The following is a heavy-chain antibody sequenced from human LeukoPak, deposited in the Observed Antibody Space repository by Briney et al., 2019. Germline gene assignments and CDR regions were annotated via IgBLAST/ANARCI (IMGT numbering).Heavy chain of an antibody. V-gene: IGHV3-23*01. CDR2: ISGPGGLT. CDR3: AKGESDIVVVPAADAFDI. J-gene: IGHJ3*02. Sequence: PGGSLRLSCAASGFTFSSYTMTWVRQAPGKGLEWVSAISGPGGLTDYADSVKGRFTISRDNSKSTLYLQMNSLRAEDTATYYCAKGESDIVVVPAADAFDIWGQGTMVIVSS. D-gene: IGHD2-2*01. CDR1: GFTFSSYT.